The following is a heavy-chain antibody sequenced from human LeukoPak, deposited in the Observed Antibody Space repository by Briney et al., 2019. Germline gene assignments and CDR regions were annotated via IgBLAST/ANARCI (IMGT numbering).Heavy chain of an antibody. CDR1: GGTFSSYA. CDR2: SIPIFGIA. Sequence: SVKVSCKASGGTFSSYAISWVRQAPGQGLEWMGRSIPIFGIANYAQKFQGRVTITADKSPSTAYMELSSLRSEDTAVYYCASTDGYNNDYYYGMDVWGQGTTVTVSS. J-gene: IGHJ6*02. V-gene: IGHV1-69*04. CDR3: ASTDGYNNDYYYGMDV. D-gene: IGHD5-24*01.